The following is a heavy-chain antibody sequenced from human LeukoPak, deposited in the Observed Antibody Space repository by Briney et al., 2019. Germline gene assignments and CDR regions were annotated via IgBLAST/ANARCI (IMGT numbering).Heavy chain of an antibody. Sequence: SGGSLRLSCAASGFTFSSYNMNWVRQAPGKGLEWVSYISSSGSTIYYADSVKGRFTISRDNAKNSLYLQMNSLRAEDTAVYYCARTSYSSRSFDYWGQGTLVTVSS. CDR1: GFTFSSYN. CDR3: ARTSYSSRSFDY. V-gene: IGHV3-48*04. J-gene: IGHJ4*02. D-gene: IGHD6-13*01. CDR2: ISSSGSTI.